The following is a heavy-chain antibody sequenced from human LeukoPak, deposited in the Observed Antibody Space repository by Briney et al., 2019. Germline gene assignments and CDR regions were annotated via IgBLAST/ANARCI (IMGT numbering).Heavy chain of an antibody. CDR3: ARVSHGGNSGNIDY. D-gene: IGHD4-23*01. CDR2: IYTSGST. Sequence: PSETLSLTCTVSGGSISSGSYYWSWIRQPAGKGLEWIGRIYTSGSTNYNPSLKSRVTISVDTSKNQFSLKLSSVTAADTAVYYCARVSHGGNSGNIDYWGQGTLVTVSS. V-gene: IGHV4-61*02. J-gene: IGHJ4*02. CDR1: GGSISSGSYY.